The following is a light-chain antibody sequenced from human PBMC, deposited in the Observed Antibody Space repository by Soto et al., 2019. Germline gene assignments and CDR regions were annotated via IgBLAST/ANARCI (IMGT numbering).Light chain of an antibody. CDR3: CSFVGVTNDV. CDR1: AVSYQL. Sequence: QSALTQPASVSGSPGQSITISCSGTAVSYQLVSWSQQQPGKAPKLILYNVTRRPSGVSNRFSGFKSGTTASLKITGLQAEDEGEYYCCSFVGVTNDVFGNGTKRTVL. V-gene: IGLV2-23*02. J-gene: IGLJ1*01. CDR2: NVT.